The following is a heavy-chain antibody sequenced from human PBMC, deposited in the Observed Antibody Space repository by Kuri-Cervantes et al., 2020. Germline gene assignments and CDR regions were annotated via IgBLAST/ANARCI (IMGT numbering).Heavy chain of an antibody. Sequence: SETLSLTCAVDGVSFSNHYWSWVRQPPGKGLEWIGEIVHTGSTIYNPSLKSRVTISLGTSKNQFSLKLSSVTAADTAVYYCARPDTILDWYFELWGRGTLVTVSS. CDR1: GVSFSNHY. CDR3: ARPDTILDWYFEL. J-gene: IGHJ2*01. CDR2: IVHTGST. V-gene: IGHV4-34*12. D-gene: IGHD3-3*01.